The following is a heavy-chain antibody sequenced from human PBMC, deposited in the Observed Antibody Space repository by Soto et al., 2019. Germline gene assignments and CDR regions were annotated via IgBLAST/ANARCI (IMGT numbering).Heavy chain of an antibody. V-gene: IGHV1-69*02. CDR2: IIPILGIA. CDR3: ARARVRGVNSFDP. J-gene: IGHJ5*02. CDR1: GGTFSSYT. D-gene: IGHD3-10*01. Sequence: QVQLVQSGAEVKKPGSSVKVSCKASGGTFSSYTISWVRQAPGQGLEWMGRIIPILGIANYAQKFQGRVTITAEKSTSTAHMELSSMRSADTSVYYCARARVRGVNSFDPWGEGTLV.